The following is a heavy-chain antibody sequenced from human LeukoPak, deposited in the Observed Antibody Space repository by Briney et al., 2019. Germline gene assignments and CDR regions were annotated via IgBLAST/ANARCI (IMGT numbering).Heavy chain of an antibody. CDR1: GGSISTYC. J-gene: IGHJ6*03. CDR3: ARYSSGWPENYYYYYMDV. CDR2: ICTSGST. D-gene: IGHD6-19*01. V-gene: IGHV4-4*07. Sequence: SETLSLTCTVSGGSISTYCWSWIRQPAGKGLEWIGHICTSGSTNYNPSLKSRVTMSVDTSNNEFSLKLSSVTAADTAVYYCARYSSGWPENYYYYYMDVWGKGTTVTVSS.